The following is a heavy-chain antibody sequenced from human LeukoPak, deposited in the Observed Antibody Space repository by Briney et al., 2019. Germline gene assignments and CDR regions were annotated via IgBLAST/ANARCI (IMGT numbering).Heavy chain of an antibody. V-gene: IGHV3-23*01. D-gene: IGHD3-16*02. CDR3: AKIPMITFGGVIYYFDY. CDR1: GFTFSSYA. J-gene: IGHJ4*02. CDR2: ISGSGGST. Sequence: PPGGSLRLSCAASGFTFSSYAVSWVRQAPGKGLEWVSAISGSGGSTYYADSVKGRFTISRDNSKNTLYLQMNSLRAEDTAVYYCAKIPMITFGGVIYYFDYWGQGTLVTVSS.